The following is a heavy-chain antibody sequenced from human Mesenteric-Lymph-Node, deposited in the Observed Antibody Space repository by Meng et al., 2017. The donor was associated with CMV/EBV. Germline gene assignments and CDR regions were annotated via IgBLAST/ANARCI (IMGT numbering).Heavy chain of an antibody. D-gene: IGHD4-11*01. J-gene: IGHJ3*02. V-gene: IGHV3-21*01. CDR1: GFTFSSYS. CDR3: ARVDYLDAFDI. CDR2: ISSSSSYI. Sequence: GGSLRLSCAAPGFTFSSYSMNWVRQAPGKGLEWVSSISSSSSYIYYADSVKGRFTISRDNAKNSLYLQMNSLRAEDTAVYYCARVDYLDAFDIWGQGTMVTVSS.